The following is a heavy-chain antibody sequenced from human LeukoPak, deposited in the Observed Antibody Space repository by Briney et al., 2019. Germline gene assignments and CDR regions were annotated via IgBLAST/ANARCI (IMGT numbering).Heavy chain of an antibody. CDR1: GVSISGSSHY. V-gene: IGHV4-39*01. CDR2: VYYSGNT. D-gene: IGHD1-26*01. CDR3: ARHMENNEGSGSYGYFDY. Sequence: SETLSLTCAVSGVSISGSSHYGAWIRQPPGRGLEWLANVYYSGNTYFNPSLKNRVTMSVDTSKNHFSLRLTSVTAADTAVYFCARHMENNEGSGSYGYFDYWGRGTLVTVSS. J-gene: IGHJ4*02.